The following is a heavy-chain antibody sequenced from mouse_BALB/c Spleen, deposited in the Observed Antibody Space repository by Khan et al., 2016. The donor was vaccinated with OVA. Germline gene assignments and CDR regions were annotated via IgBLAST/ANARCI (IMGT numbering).Heavy chain of an antibody. CDR1: GFTFTNYG. Sequence: QVTLKESGPGLVAPSQSLSITCTVSGFTFTNYGVSWVRQPPGKGLEWLGILWGDGSTHYHSGLISRLSISKEDSKSQVFFKLNRLQIADTATYDCAQGWTDFWGYFDVWGAGTTVTVSS. V-gene: IGHV2-3*01. J-gene: IGHJ1*01. CDR3: AQGWTDFWGYFDV. CDR2: LWGDGST.